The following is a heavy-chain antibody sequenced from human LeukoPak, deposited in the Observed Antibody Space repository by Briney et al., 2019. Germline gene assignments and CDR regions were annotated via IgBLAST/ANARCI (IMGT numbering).Heavy chain of an antibody. CDR3: ARFDSSGYYYFDY. V-gene: IGHV4-31*03. CDR1: GGSISSSRYY. J-gene: IGHJ4*02. Sequence: PSETLSLTCTVSGGSISSSRYYWNWIRQHPGKGLKWIGFIFYSGSTYYNPSLKSRLTISVDTSKNQLSLKLSSVTAADTAVYYCARFDSSGYYYFDYWGQGTLVTVSS. CDR2: IFYSGST. D-gene: IGHD3-22*01.